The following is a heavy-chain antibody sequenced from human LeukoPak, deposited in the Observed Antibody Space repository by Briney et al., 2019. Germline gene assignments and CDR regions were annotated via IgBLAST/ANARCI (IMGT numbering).Heavy chain of an antibody. CDR2: IDPNSGDT. V-gene: IGHV1-2*02. Sequence: GASVKVSCKASGYIFTGYYMHWVRQAPGQGLEWMGWIDPNSGDTNYAQKFQGRVTMTRETSINTAYMELSRLRSDDTAVYYCARDFVDTDMGYVGFGSAFDIWGQGTIVTVSS. CDR1: GYIFTGYY. J-gene: IGHJ3*02. D-gene: IGHD5-18*01. CDR3: ARDFVDTDMGYVGFGSAFDI.